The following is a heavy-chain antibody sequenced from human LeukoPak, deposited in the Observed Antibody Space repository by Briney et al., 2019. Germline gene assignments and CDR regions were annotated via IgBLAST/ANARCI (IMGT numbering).Heavy chain of an antibody. J-gene: IGHJ4*02. CDR2: ISSSGSYI. Sequence: GGSLRLSCAASGLTFSNAWMSWVRQAPGKGLEWVSSISSSGSYIYYADSLKGRFTISRDNAKNSLYLQMNSLRAEDTAVYYCAERFDYWGQGSLVTVSS. V-gene: IGHV3-21*01. CDR1: GLTFSNAW. CDR3: AERFDY.